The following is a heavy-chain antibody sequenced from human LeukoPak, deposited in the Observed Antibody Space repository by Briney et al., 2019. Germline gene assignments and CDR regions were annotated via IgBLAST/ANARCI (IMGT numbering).Heavy chain of an antibody. J-gene: IGHJ4*02. V-gene: IGHV3-48*03. CDR2: INSSGSTI. D-gene: IGHD1-26*01. CDR3: ARAPAGLELLFDY. Sequence: PGGSLRLSCAASGFTFSSYEMNWVRQAPGKGLEWVSYINSSGSTIYYADSVKGRFTITRDNAKNSLYLQMNSLRAEDTAVYYCARAPAGLELLFDYWGQGTLVTVSS. CDR1: GFTFSSYE.